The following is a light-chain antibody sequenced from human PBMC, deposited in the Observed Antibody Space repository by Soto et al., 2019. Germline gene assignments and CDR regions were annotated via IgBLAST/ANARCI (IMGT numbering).Light chain of an antibody. CDR1: PGAVTNDNY. CDR2: SAS. V-gene: IGLV7-43*01. CDR3: LLYFGGAQV. Sequence: QTVVTQEPSLTVSPGGTVTLTCASSPGAVTNDNYPNWLQQKPGQAPRGLIYSASNRHSWTPARFSGSLLGGKAALTLSGVQPEDEGDYYCLLYFGGAQVFGGGTKGTVL. J-gene: IGLJ2*01.